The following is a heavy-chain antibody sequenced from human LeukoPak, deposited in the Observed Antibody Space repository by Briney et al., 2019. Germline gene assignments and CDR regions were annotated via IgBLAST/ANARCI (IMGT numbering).Heavy chain of an antibody. CDR1: GYSITSGFY. D-gene: IGHD3-22*01. CDR2: IFHNGST. Sequence: SETLSLTCTVSGYSITSGFYWGWVRQPPGKGLEWVATIFHNGSTYYNPSLKSRVTMSVDTSRNQFSLRLGSVTAADTAVYYCARDPGYYDTSGYPAYFDYWGQGTLVTVSS. J-gene: IGHJ4*02. CDR3: ARDPGYYDTSGYPAYFDY. V-gene: IGHV4-38-2*02.